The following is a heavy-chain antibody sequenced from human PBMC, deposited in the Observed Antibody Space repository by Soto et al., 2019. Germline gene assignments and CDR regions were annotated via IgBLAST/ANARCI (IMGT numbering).Heavy chain of an antibody. CDR3: ARGTSQGPSYSSAWYDFPFHP. Sequence: QVQLQESGPGLVKPSGTLSLTCAVTGGSIINSNWWSWVRQPPGKGLDWIGEIYQTGTTNYNPSLRSRVTISVDKSKNQFSLRLSSVTAADTAVYYCARGTSQGPSYSSAWYDFPFHPWGQGTLVIVSS. CDR2: IYQTGTT. CDR1: GGSIINSNW. D-gene: IGHD6-19*01. J-gene: IGHJ5*02. V-gene: IGHV4-4*02.